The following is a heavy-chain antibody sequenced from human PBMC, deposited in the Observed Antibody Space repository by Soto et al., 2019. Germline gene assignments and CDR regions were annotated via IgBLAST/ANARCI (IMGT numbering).Heavy chain of an antibody. J-gene: IGHJ4*02. D-gene: IGHD3-10*01. CDR3: ARGPYLLLWFGDPHINFDY. V-gene: IGHV4-34*01. Sequence: PSETLSLTCAVYGGSFSGYYWSWIRQPPGKGLEWIGEINHSGSTNYNPSLKSRVTISVDTSKNQFSLKLSSVTAADTAVYYCARGPYLLLWFGDPHINFDYWGQGTLVTVS. CDR1: GGSFSGYY. CDR2: INHSGST.